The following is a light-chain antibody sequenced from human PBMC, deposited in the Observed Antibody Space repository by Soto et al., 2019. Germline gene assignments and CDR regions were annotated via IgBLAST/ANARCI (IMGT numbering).Light chain of an antibody. Sequence: QSALTQPASVSGSPGQSITLSCTGSSRDVGSYNLVSWYQQHPGKAPKLMIYEVSKRPSGVSNRFSGSKSGTTASLTISGLQAEDEAEYYCCSYAGVSTVVFGGGTQLTVL. CDR1: SRDVGSYNL. CDR3: CSYAGVSTVV. J-gene: IGLJ2*01. V-gene: IGLV2-23*02. CDR2: EVS.